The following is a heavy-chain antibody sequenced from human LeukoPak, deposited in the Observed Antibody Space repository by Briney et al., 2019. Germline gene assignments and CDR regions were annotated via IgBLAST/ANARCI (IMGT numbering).Heavy chain of an antibody. CDR1: VGTLSAHF. CDR2: VSYSGRT. D-gene: IGHD2-15*01. Sequence: LETLSLTCTVSVGTLSAHFWSWVGQPPGKRLEWIGYVSYSGRTKYNPSLQSRVTISIDTSKSQFSLKLTSVTSADSAVYSRARLLDNELSGEPDTVDVWGQGTTVIVSS. CDR3: ARLLDNELSGEPDTVDV. J-gene: IGHJ3*01. V-gene: IGHV4-59*11.